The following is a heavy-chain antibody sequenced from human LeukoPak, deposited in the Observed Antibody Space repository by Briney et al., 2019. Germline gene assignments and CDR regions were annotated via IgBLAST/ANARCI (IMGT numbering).Heavy chain of an antibody. CDR2: VHYSGST. J-gene: IGHJ5*02. Sequence: PSETLSLTCTVSGGSISSSSYYWGWIRQPPRKGLEWIGSVHYSGSTYDNPSLKSRVTISVDTSKNQFSLKLISVTAADTAVYYCARRSTVAGRGRFDPWGQGTLVTVSS. CDR1: GGSISSSSYY. V-gene: IGHV4-39*01. D-gene: IGHD6-19*01. CDR3: ARRSTVAGRGRFDP.